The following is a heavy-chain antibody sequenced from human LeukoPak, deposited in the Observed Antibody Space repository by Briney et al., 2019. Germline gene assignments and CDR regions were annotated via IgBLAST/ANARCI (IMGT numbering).Heavy chain of an antibody. V-gene: IGHV1-69*06. Sequence: SVKVSCKASGGTFSSYAISWVRQAPGQGLEWIGRIIPIFGTANYAQKFQGRVTITADKSTSTAYMELSSLRSEDTAVYYCARGTYYDQGAFDIWGQGTMVTVSS. J-gene: IGHJ3*02. CDR1: GGTFSSYA. D-gene: IGHD3-22*01. CDR3: ARGTYYDQGAFDI. CDR2: IIPIFGTA.